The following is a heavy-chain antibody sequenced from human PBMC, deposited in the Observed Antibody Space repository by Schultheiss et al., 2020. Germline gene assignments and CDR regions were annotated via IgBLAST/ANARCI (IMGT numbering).Heavy chain of an antibody. CDR2: ISSSSSTI. V-gene: IGHV3-48*02. J-gene: IGHJ4*02. D-gene: IGHD6-6*01. CDR1: GFTFSSYS. Sequence: GGSLRLSCAASGFTFSSYSMNWVRQAPGKGLVWVSYISSSSSTIYYADSVKGRFTISRDNAKNSLYLQMNSLRDEDTAVYYCAGGIAAPPWGSAFRGDYWGQGTLVTVSS. CDR3: AGGIAAPPWGSAFRGDY.